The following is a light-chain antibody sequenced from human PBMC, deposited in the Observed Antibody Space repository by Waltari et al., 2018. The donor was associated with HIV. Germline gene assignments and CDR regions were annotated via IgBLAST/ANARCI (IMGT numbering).Light chain of an antibody. J-gene: IGLJ2*01. V-gene: IGLV1-44*01. CDR1: RSNIGSNA. Sequence: QSVLIQPPSVSGTPGQRVTISCSGGRSNIGSNAVTWYQQLPGTAPKLLIYSNNRRPSGVPERFSGSKSGTSASLAISGLQSEDEGDYYCAVWDDNVNGLFGGGTKVTV. CDR3: AVWDDNVNGL. CDR2: SNN.